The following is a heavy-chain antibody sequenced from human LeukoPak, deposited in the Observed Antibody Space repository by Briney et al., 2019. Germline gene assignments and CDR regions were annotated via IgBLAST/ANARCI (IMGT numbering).Heavy chain of an antibody. CDR2: IFAGGSA. Sequence: GGSLRLSCAASGFSVSNDYMSWVRQAPGKGLEWISFIFAGGSAYYADSVKGRFTISRDRSKNTLFLQMNSLRAEDTAVYYCARGTGTTAYFDYWGQGTLVTVSS. J-gene: IGHJ4*02. CDR3: ARGTGTTAYFDY. CDR1: GFSVSNDY. V-gene: IGHV3-66*01. D-gene: IGHD1-1*01.